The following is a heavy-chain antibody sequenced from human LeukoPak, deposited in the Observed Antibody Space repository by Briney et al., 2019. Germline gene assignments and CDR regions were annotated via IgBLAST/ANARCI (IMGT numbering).Heavy chain of an antibody. CDR3: ARVDYGDASFDY. J-gene: IGHJ4*02. Sequence: PSETLSLTCTVSGGSISSSSYYWGWIHPPPGKGLVWIGSIYYSGSTYYNPSLKSRVTISADTSKNQFSLKLSSVTAADTAVYYCARVDYGDASFDYWGQGTLVTVSS. D-gene: IGHD4-17*01. CDR2: IYYSGST. CDR1: GGSISSSSYY. V-gene: IGHV4-39*01.